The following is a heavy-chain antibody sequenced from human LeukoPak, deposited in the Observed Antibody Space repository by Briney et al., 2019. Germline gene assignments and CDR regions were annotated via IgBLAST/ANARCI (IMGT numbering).Heavy chain of an antibody. V-gene: IGHV4-30-4*01. D-gene: IGHD6-13*01. CDR3: ARDGGYSSSWELDY. J-gene: IGHJ4*02. CDR2: IYCSGST. Sequence: SETLSLTCTVSGGSISSGDYYWSWIRQPPGKGLEWIGYIYCSGSTYYNPSLKSRVTISVDTSKNQFSLKLSSVTAADTAVYYCARDGGYSSSWELDYWGQGTLVTVSS. CDR1: GGSISSGDYY.